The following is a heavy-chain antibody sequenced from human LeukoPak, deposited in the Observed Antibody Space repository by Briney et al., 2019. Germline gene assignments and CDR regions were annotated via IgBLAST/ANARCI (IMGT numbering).Heavy chain of an antibody. V-gene: IGHV1-18*04. J-gene: IGHJ4*02. D-gene: IGHD3-3*01. CDR3: ARGRITIFGVVTPHFDY. CDR2: ISAYNGNT. CDR1: GYTFTSYG. Sequence: AASVKVSCKASGYTFTSYGISWVRQAPGQGLEWMGWISAYNGNTNYAQKLQGRVTMTTDTSTSTAYTELGSLRSDDTAVYYCARGRITIFGVVTPHFDYWGQGTLVTVSS.